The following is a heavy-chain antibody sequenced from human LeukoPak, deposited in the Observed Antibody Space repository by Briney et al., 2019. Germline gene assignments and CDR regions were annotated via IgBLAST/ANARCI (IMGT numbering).Heavy chain of an antibody. V-gene: IGHV4-34*01. CDR1: GGSFSGYY. CDR2: INHSGST. CDR3: KRFGELDAFDI. J-gene: IGHJ3*02. Sequence: SETLSLTCAVYGGSFSGYYWSWIRQPPGKGLEWIGEINHSGSTNYNPSLKSRVTISVDTSKNQFSLKLSSVTAADTAVYYCKRFGELDAFDIWGQGTMVTVS. D-gene: IGHD3-10*01.